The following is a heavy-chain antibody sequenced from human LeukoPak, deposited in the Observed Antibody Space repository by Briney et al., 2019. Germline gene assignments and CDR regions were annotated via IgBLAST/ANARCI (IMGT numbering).Heavy chain of an antibody. J-gene: IGHJ4*02. CDR1: GYTFTSYG. D-gene: IGHD5-12*01. CDR3: ATDRSIVATTVDPPSDY. V-gene: IGHV1-18*01. CDR2: ISAYNGNT. Sequence: ASVKVSCKASGYTFTSYGMSWVRQAPGQGLEWMGWISAYNGNTNYAQKLQGRVTMTTDTSTSTAYMELRSLRSDDTAVYYCATDRSIVATTVDPPSDYWGQGTLVTVSS.